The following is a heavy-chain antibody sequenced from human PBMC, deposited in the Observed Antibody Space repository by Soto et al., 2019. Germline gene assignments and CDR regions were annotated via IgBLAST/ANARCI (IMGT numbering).Heavy chain of an antibody. CDR1: GYTFTSYD. D-gene: IGHD5-12*01. J-gene: IGHJ6*02. Sequence: ASVKVSCKASGYTFTSYDINWVRQATGQGLEWMGWMNPNSGNTGYAQKFQGRVTMTRNTSISAAYMELSSLRAEDTAVYYCARMTTQEGFEWLPYYYYGMDVWGQGTTVTVSS. CDR2: MNPNSGNT. CDR3: ARMTTQEGFEWLPYYYYGMDV. V-gene: IGHV1-8*01.